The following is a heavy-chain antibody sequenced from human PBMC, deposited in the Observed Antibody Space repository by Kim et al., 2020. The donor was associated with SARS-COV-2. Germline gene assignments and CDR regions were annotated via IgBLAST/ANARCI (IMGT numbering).Heavy chain of an antibody. J-gene: IGHJ3*02. V-gene: IGHV3-11*05. CDR3: AGEKTAYDAFDI. CDR1: GFTFSDYY. CDR2: ISSSGNYI. D-gene: IGHD2-21*02. Sequence: GGSLRLSCAASGFTFSDYYMNWIRQAPGKGLEWVSYISSSGNYIKYADSVKGRFTISRDNAKNSLHLQMNSLRAEDTAVYYCAGEKTAYDAFDIWGQGTMVTVSS.